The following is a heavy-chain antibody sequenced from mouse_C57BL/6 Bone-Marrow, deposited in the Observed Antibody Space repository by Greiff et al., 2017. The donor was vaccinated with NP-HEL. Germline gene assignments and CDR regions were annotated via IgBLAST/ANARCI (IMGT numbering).Heavy chain of an antibody. CDR1: GYSITSGYY. Sequence: EVKLQESGPGLVKPSQSLSLTCSVTGYSITSGYYWNWIRQFPGNKLEWMGYISYDGSNNYNPSLKNRISFTRDTSKNKSFLKLNSVTTEDTATYYCAREDDYDVGAMDYWGQGTSVTVSS. CDR2: ISYDGSN. D-gene: IGHD2-4*01. V-gene: IGHV3-6*01. J-gene: IGHJ4*01. CDR3: AREDDYDVGAMDY.